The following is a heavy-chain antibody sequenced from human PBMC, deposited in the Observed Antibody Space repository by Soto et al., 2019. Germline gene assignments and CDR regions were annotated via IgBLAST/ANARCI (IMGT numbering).Heavy chain of an antibody. CDR1: GYSFTSYW. J-gene: IGHJ6*02. D-gene: IGHD3-22*01. Sequence: PGESLKISCKGSGYSFTSYWISWVRQMPGKGLEWMGRIDPSDSYTNYSPSFQGHVTISADKSISTAYLQWSSLKASDTAMYYCARLDYYDSSGYYYVGYYHYGMDVWGQGTTVTVSS. CDR2: IDPSDSYT. CDR3: ARLDYYDSSGYYYVGYYHYGMDV. V-gene: IGHV5-10-1*01.